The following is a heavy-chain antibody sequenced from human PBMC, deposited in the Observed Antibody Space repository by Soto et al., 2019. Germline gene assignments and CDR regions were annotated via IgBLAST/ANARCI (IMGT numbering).Heavy chain of an antibody. V-gene: IGHV3-11*01. Sequence: PGGSLRLSCAASGFTFSDYYMTWIRQPPGKGLEWVSYISGDGTTIHYADSVKGRFTVSRDNARNSVHLQMNSLRAEDTAFYYCANDPYYYASENWGQGTLVTVSS. CDR3: ANDPYYYASEN. CDR1: GFTFSDYY. D-gene: IGHD3-10*01. J-gene: IGHJ4*02. CDR2: ISGDGTTI.